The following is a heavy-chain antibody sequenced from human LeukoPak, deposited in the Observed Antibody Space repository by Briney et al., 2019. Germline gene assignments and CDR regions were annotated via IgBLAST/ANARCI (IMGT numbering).Heavy chain of an antibody. J-gene: IGHJ4*02. CDR1: DDSISRYY. Sequence: SETLSLTCIVSDDSISRYYWSWIRQPPGKGLEWIGYIYISGGTNYNPPLASRVTISVDTSKNQFSLKLSSVTAADTAVYYCARGGNYYDSSGYEAWGQGTLVTVSS. D-gene: IGHD3-22*01. V-gene: IGHV4-4*09. CDR2: IYISGGT. CDR3: ARGGNYYDSSGYEA.